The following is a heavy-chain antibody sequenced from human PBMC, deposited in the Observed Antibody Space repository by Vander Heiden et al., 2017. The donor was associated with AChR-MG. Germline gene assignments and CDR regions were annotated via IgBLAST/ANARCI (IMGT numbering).Heavy chain of an antibody. CDR3: AKGNYVSGTHYRSAFDI. CDR1: GLTISSYA. Sequence: EVQLLESGGGLVQPGGSLRLSCTASGLTISSYAMSWVRQAPGKGLEWVSSISSRGGRTYYADSVKGRVTISRDDSKNTLYLHMNSLRGEDTAVYYCAKGNYVSGTHYRSAFDIWGQGTMVTVSS. V-gene: IGHV3-23*01. D-gene: IGHD3-10*01. J-gene: IGHJ3*02. CDR2: ISSRGGRT.